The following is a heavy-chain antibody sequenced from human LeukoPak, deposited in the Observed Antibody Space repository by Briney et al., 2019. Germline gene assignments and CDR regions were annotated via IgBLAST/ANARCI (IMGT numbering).Heavy chain of an antibody. CDR2: IYYSGST. D-gene: IGHD4-17*01. V-gene: IGHV4-59*12. J-gene: IGHJ4*02. Sequence: SETLSLTCTVSGGSISSYYWSWIRQPLGKGLEWIGYIYYSGSTNYNPSLKSRVTISVDTSKNQFSLKLSSVTAADTAVYYCARCRWNFSRTTVTPFDYWGQGTLVTVSS. CDR3: ARCRWNFSRTTVTPFDY. CDR1: GGSISSYY.